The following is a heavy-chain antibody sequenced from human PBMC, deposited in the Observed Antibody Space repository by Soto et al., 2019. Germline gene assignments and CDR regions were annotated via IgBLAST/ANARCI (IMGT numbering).Heavy chain of an antibody. V-gene: IGHV1-69*13. CDR3: ARDRSAASGRYYYYGMDV. CDR1: GGTFSSYA. J-gene: IGHJ6*02. D-gene: IGHD3-10*01. Sequence: SVKVSCKASGGTFSSYAISWVRQAPGQGLEWMGGIIPIFGTANYAQKFRGRVTITADESTSTAYMELSSLRSEDTAVYYCARDRSAASGRYYYYGMDVWGQGTTVTVSS. CDR2: IIPIFGTA.